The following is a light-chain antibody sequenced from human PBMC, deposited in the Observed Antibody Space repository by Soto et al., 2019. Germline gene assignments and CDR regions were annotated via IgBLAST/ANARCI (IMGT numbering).Light chain of an antibody. J-gene: IGLJ2*01. CDR2: YDD. CDR1: NSNIGNND. CDR3: AAWDDSLNGPV. V-gene: IGLV1-36*01. Sequence: QSVLTQPPSVSGAPRQRVTISCSGSNSNIGNNDVNWYQQLPGKAPKLLIYYDDLLPSGVSDRFSGSKSGTSASLAISGLKSEDEAGYYGAAWDDSLNGPVFGGGTKLTVL.